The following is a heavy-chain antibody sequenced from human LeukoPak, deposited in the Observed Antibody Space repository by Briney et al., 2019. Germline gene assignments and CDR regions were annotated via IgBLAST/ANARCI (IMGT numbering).Heavy chain of an antibody. CDR2: ISSSSSYI. CDR3: ARDPGEGRVPAANY. V-gene: IGHV3-21*01. D-gene: IGHD2-2*01. J-gene: IGHJ4*02. CDR1: GFNFSSYS. Sequence: GGSLRLSCAASGFNFSSYSMNWVRQAPGKGLEWVSSISSSSSYIYYADSMKGRFTISRDNAKNSLYLQMNSLRAEDTAVYYCARDPGEGRVPAANYWGQGTLVTVSS.